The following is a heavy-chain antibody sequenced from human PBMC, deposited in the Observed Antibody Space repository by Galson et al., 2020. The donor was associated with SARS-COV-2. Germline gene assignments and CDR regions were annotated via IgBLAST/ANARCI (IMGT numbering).Heavy chain of an antibody. J-gene: IGHJ6*02. D-gene: IGHD3-3*02. Sequence: VKSGGSLRLSCAASGFTFSSYEMNWVRQAPGKGLEWVSTISRIDNTKFYADSVKGRFTLSRDNAKNSLYLQMNSRRAEDTAVYYCARDYRQHFWSGYRDAREVWGQGTTGAVCS. CDR1: GFTFSSYE. V-gene: IGHV3-48*03. CDR2: ISRIDNTK. CDR3: ARDYRQHFWSGYRDAREV.